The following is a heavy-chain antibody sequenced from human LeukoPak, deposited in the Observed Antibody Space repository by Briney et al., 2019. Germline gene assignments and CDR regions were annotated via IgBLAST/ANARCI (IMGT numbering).Heavy chain of an antibody. CDR1: GFTFSGYT. D-gene: IGHD3-22*01. Sequence: GGSLRLSCVASGFTFSGYTMSWVRQAPGKGPEGISAVSARGDKTYYADSVKGRFTVSRDNSKDTLFLQMISLRAEDTALYYCARDIHDSSGYYYDYWGQGTLVTISP. J-gene: IGHJ4*02. CDR3: ARDIHDSSGYYYDY. CDR2: VSARGDKT. V-gene: IGHV3-23*01.